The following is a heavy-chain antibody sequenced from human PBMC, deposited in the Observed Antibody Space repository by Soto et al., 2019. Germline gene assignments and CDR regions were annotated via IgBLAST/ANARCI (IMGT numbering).Heavy chain of an antibody. CDR3: ARSDPISWSGYAYDY. CDR2: IWYDGSNK. D-gene: IGHD5-12*01. J-gene: IGHJ4*02. Sequence: GGSLRLSCAASGFTFSSYGMHWVRQAPGKGLEWVAVIWYDGSNKYYAYSVKGRFTISRDNSKNTLYLQMNSLRVEDTAVYYCARSDPISWSGYAYDYWGQGTLVTVSS. V-gene: IGHV3-33*01. CDR1: GFTFSSYG.